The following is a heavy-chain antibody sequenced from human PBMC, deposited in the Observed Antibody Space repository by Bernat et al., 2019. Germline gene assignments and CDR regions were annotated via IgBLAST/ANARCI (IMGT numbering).Heavy chain of an antibody. V-gene: IGHV3-49*04. CDR1: GFTFGDYA. Sequence: DVQLVESGGGLVQPGRSLRLSCTASGFTFGDYAMSWVRQAPGKGLEWVGFIRSKAYGGTTESAASVKGRFTISRDDSKSIAYLQMNSLKTEDTAVYYCTRGEKKFDYWGQGTLVTVSS. J-gene: IGHJ4*02. CDR3: TRGEKKFDY. CDR2: IRSKAYGGTT.